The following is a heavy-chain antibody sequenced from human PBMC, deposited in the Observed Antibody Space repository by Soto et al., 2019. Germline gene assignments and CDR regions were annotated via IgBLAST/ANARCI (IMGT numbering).Heavy chain of an antibody. CDR1: GVTIASCT. Sequence: GASAEPSCKARGVTIASCTMNWVQQSPGQGLEWMGRVVPKIGNINFVRKFQGRLTLTADKSTRTAFLELSSLRPEGTAVYYCTRGGRDNNWNDGNFEYWGKGTPV. CDR2: VVPKIGNI. CDR3: TRGGRDNNWNDGNFEY. J-gene: IGHJ4*02. V-gene: IGHV1-69*08. D-gene: IGHD1-20*01.